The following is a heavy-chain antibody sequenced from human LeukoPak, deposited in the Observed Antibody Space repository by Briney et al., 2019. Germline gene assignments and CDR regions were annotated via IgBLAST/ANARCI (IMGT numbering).Heavy chain of an antibody. CDR2: IYSGGST. V-gene: IGHV3-53*01. CDR1: GFTVSSNY. Sequence: GGSLRLSCAASGFTVSSNYMSWVRQAPGKGLEWVSVIYSGGSTYYADSMKGRFTISRDNSKNTLYLHMNSLRAEDTAVYYCAKDILEVGAPGGYYYYGMDVWGQGTTVTVSS. CDR3: AKDILEVGAPGGYYYYGMDV. J-gene: IGHJ6*02. D-gene: IGHD1-26*01.